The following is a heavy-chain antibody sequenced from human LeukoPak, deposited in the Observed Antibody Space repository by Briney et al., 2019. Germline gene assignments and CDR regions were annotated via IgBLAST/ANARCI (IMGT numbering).Heavy chain of an antibody. J-gene: IGHJ3*02. V-gene: IGHV3-30-3*01. CDR3: AREGPGWFGEPGAFDI. D-gene: IGHD3-10*01. Sequence: GGSLRLSCAASGFTFSSYAMHWVRQAPGKGLEWVAVISYDGSNKYYADSVKGRFTISRDNSKNTLYLQMNSLRAEDTAVYYCAREGPGWFGEPGAFDIWGQGTMVTVSS. CDR1: GFTFSSYA. CDR2: ISYDGSNK.